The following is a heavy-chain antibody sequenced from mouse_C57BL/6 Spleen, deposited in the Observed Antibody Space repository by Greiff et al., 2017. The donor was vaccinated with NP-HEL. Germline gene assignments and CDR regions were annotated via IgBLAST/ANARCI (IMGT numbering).Heavy chain of an antibody. CDR1: GYSFTGYF. V-gene: IGHV1-20*01. J-gene: IGHJ4*01. D-gene: IGHD2-4*01. CDR3: AKGGYDSYYAMDY. Sequence: VQLQQSGPELVKPGDSVKISCKASGYSFTGYFMNWVMQSHGKSLEWIGRINPYNGDTFYNQKFKGKATLTVDKSSSTAHMELRSLTSEDSAVYYCAKGGYDSYYAMDYWGQGTSVTVAS. CDR2: INPYNGDT.